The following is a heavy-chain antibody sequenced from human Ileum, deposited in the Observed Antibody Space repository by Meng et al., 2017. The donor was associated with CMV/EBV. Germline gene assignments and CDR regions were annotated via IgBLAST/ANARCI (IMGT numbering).Heavy chain of an antibody. CDR2: IKQDGSQK. CDR3: TGGTGWSSNR. J-gene: IGHJ1*01. D-gene: IGHD6-13*01. CDR1: GFTFSDYW. Sequence: GESLKISCEVSGFTFSDYWMNWVRQAPGKGLEWVANIKQDGSQKFYVDSVKCRFIISRDNSKNSLYLEMNNLRAEDTAVYYCTGGTGWSSNRWGQGTLVTVSS. V-gene: IGHV3-7*04.